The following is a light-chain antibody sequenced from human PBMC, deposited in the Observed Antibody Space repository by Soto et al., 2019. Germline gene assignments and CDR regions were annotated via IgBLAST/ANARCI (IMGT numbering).Light chain of an antibody. Sequence: QSALTQPASVSGPPGQSITISCTGTSSDVGGYHYVSWYQQYPGKAPKVMIYDVSNRPSGVSNRFSGSKSGNTASLTISGLQAEDEADYYCSSYTTSSTYVFGTGTKVTVL. CDR1: SSDVGGYHY. CDR3: SSYTTSSTYV. V-gene: IGLV2-14*01. J-gene: IGLJ1*01. CDR2: DVS.